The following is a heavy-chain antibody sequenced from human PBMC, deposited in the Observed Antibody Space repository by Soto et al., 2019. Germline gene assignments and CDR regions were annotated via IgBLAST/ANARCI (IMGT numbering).Heavy chain of an antibody. Sequence: PSETLSLTCTVSGGSISSYYWSWIRQPPGKGLEWIGNIHYSGSTYYNPSLKSRVTISVDTSKNRFSLKLSSVTAADTAVYYCARAGWASKTYNYWGHGTLVTVSS. D-gene: IGHD3-10*01. CDR1: GGSISSYY. CDR2: IHYSGST. CDR3: ARAGWASKTYNY. V-gene: IGHV4-59*08. J-gene: IGHJ4*01.